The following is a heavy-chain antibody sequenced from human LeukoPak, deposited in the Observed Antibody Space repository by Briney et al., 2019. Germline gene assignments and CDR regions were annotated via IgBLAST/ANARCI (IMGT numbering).Heavy chain of an antibody. V-gene: IGHV1-46*01. CDR1: GYTFTGCL. CDR3: ARDLFGAWTWDY. J-gene: IGHJ4*02. CDR2: IHPGDGDR. Sequence: ASVKISCKTSGYTFTGCLIHWIRQAPGQGFEWVAKIHPGDGDRDYAQRFQGRVTMASDSSTTTVYMELTGLTSEDTAVYYCARDLFGAWTWDYWGQGTLITVSS. D-gene: IGHD2-21*02.